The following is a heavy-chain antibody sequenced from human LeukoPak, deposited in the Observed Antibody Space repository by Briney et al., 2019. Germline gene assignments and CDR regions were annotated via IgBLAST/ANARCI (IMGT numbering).Heavy chain of an antibody. Sequence: GGSLRLSCAASGFTFSSYGMHWVRQAPGKGLEWVAVISYDGSNKYYADSVKGRFTISRDNSKNTLYLQMNSLRAEDTAVYYCARAGFTFSDYFGSFFDYWGQGTLVTVSS. CDR3: ARAGFTFSDYFGSFFDY. J-gene: IGHJ4*02. D-gene: IGHD3-10*01. CDR1: GFTFSSYG. V-gene: IGHV3-30*03. CDR2: ISYDGSNK.